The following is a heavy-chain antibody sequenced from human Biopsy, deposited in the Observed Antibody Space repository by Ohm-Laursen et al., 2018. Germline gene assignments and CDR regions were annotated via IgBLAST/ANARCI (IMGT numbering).Heavy chain of an antibody. D-gene: IGHD3-16*01. CDR1: GESFNGYY. V-gene: IGHV4-34*01. J-gene: IGHJ4*02. CDR3: TRAGGGKIYGL. CDR2: INQSGRT. Sequence: SDTLSLTCAVYGESFNGYYWSWIRQPPGKGLEWIGQINQSGRTNYNPSLKSRVNISADKSNNQFSLKLTSVTSADTALYYCTRAGGGKIYGLWGQGTLVTVSS.